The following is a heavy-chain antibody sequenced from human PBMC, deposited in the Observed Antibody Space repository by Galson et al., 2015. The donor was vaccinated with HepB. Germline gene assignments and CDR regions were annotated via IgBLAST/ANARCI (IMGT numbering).Heavy chain of an antibody. D-gene: IGHD2-15*01. Sequence: SVKVSCKASGYTFTTNGISWVRQAPGQGLEWMGWISAYRGNTYYAENLEGRVTLTTDTPTSTAYMELRSLRPDDTAIYYCARDRSHSLDNWGQGTLVAVSS. CDR3: ARDRSHSLDN. J-gene: IGHJ4*02. CDR2: ISAYRGNT. V-gene: IGHV1-18*04. CDR1: GYTFTTNG.